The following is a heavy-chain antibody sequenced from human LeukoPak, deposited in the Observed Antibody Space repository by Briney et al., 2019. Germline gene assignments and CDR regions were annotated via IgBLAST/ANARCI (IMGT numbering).Heavy chain of an antibody. J-gene: IGHJ4*02. CDR3: ARDDASSSFTY. V-gene: IGHV3-7*01. D-gene: IGHD3-16*01. Sequence: GGSLRLSCAASGFRFRDYWMDWLRQAPGMGQVWVASIKPDGSQRDYVDSVKGRFTISRDNAQNSLYLQMNSLRVEDTAVYYCARDDASSSFTYWGQGALVTVSS. CDR1: GFRFRDYW. CDR2: IKPDGSQR.